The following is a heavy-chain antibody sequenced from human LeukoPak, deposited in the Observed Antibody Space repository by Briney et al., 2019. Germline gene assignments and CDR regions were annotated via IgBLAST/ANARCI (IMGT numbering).Heavy chain of an antibody. V-gene: IGHV3-7*03. CDR2: IKQDGSEK. D-gene: IGHD2/OR15-2a*01. CDR3: ARDRIEDYYYYYMDV. Sequence: GGSLRLSCVASGFTFSSRDWMTWVRQAPGKGLEWVANIKQDGSEKNYVDSVKGRFTISRDNAKNSVDLQMNSLRAEDTAVYYCARDRIEDYYYYYMDVWGKGTTVTISS. J-gene: IGHJ6*03. CDR1: GFTFSSRDW.